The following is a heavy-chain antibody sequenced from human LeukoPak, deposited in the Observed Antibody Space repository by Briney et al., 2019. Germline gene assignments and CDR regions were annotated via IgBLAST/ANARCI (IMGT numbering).Heavy chain of an antibody. CDR3: ARRAGAYSHPYDY. Sequence: GGSLRLSCAASGFTFSNYGMNWVRQAPGKGLEWVSGISGSGGSTYSADSVKGRFIISRDNSKNTLYLQMNSLRAEDTAVYYCARRAGAYSHPYDYWGQGTLVTVSS. D-gene: IGHD4/OR15-4a*01. V-gene: IGHV3-23*01. CDR2: ISGSGGST. J-gene: IGHJ4*02. CDR1: GFTFSNYG.